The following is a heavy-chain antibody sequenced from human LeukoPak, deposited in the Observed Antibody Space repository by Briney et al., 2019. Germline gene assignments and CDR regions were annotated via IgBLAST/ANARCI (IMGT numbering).Heavy chain of an antibody. CDR3: ARDLLDYDFRSGYQKGALDY. D-gene: IGHD3-3*01. CDR2: ISAYNGNT. J-gene: IGHJ4*02. V-gene: IGHV1-18*01. Sequence: GASVKVSCKASGYTFTSYGISWVRQAPGQGLEWMGWISAYNGNTNYAQKLQGRVTMTTDTSTSTAYMELRSLRSEDTAVYYCARDLLDYDFRSGYQKGALDYWGQGTLVTVSS. CDR1: GYTFTSYG.